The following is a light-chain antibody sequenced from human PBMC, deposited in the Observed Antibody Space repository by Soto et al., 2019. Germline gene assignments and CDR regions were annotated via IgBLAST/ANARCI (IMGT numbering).Light chain of an antibody. CDR3: SSDTRSSRPEV. J-gene: IGLJ3*02. V-gene: IGLV2-14*03. Sequence: QSALTQPSSVSGSPGQSITISCTGTSSDVGGYNYVSWYQLHPGKAPKLMIYDVSNRPSGVSNRFSGSKSGNTAPLTISGLHADDESYYCCSSDTRSSRPEVFGGGTKLTVL. CDR1: SSDVGGYNY. CDR2: DVS.